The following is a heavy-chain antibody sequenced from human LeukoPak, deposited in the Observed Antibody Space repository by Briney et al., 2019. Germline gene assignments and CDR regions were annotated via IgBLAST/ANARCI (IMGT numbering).Heavy chain of an antibody. V-gene: IGHV3-7*01. CDR2: IKQDGSEK. J-gene: IGHJ4*02. CDR1: GFTFSSYW. D-gene: IGHD2-15*01. CDR3: AGIVVVAATYFDY. Sequence: PGGSLRLSRAASGFTFSSYWMSWVRQAPGKGLEWVANIKQDGSEKYYVDSVKGRFTISRDNAKNSLYLQMNSLRAEDTAVYYCAGIVVVAATYFDYWGQGTLVTVSS.